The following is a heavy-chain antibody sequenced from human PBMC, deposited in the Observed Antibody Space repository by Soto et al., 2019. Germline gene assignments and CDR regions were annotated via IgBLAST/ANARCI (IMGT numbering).Heavy chain of an antibody. CDR3: ARDGWELLSAFDI. J-gene: IGHJ3*02. D-gene: IGHD1-26*01. Sequence: QVQLQESGPGLVKPSQTLSLTCTVSGGSISSGGYYWSWIRQHPGKGLEWIGYIDYSGSTYYNPSLKSLVTISVDTSKNQFSLKLSSVTAADTAVYYCARDGWELLSAFDIWGQGTMVTVSS. V-gene: IGHV4-31*01. CDR2: IDYSGST. CDR1: GGSISSGGYY.